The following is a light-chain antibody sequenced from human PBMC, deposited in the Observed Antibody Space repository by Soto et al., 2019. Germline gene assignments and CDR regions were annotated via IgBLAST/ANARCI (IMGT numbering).Light chain of an antibody. Sequence: DIQMTQSPSSLSASVGDRVTITCRASQGIRKDLCWYQQRPGKAPKRLIFGASSLQSGVPSRFSGSASGTEFTLAISSLQPEGFATYFCLQHNSYPLTFGGGTKVELK. CDR1: QGIRKD. J-gene: IGKJ4*01. CDR3: LQHNSYPLT. V-gene: IGKV1-17*01. CDR2: GAS.